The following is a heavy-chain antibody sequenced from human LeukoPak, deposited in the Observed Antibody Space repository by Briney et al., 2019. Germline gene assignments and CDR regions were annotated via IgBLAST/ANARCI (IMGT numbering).Heavy chain of an antibody. V-gene: IGHV1-18*01. J-gene: IGHJ4*02. Sequence: ASVRVSCKASGYSFTRYGISWVRQAPGQGLEWMGWISGSNGNTNYAQKFQGRVTMTTDTSTGTAYMDLRNLRFDDTAVYYCARAEDIVVVVAVRFDYWGQGTLVTVSS. CDR1: GYSFTRYG. D-gene: IGHD2-15*01. CDR2: ISGSNGNT. CDR3: ARAEDIVVVVAVRFDY.